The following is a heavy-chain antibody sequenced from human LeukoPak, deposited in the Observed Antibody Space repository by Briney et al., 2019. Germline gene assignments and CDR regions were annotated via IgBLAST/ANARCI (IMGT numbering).Heavy chain of an antibody. V-gene: IGHV3-23*01. CDR2: ISGSGGST. CDR1: GFTFSSYA. CDR3: AKERVYISSTSCFDY. J-gene: IGHJ4*02. Sequence: GGSLRLSCAASGFTFSSYAMSWVRQAPGKGLEWVSAISGSGGSTYYADSAKGRFTISRDNSKNTLYLQMNSLRAEDTAVYYCAKERVYISSTSCFDYWGQGTLVTVSS. D-gene: IGHD2-2*01.